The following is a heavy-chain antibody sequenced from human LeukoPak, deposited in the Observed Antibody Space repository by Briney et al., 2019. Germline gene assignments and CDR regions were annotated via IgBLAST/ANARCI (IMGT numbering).Heavy chain of an antibody. D-gene: IGHD6-13*01. Sequence: SETPSLTCTVSGGSVSSGTYYWVWIRQPPGKGLEWIGSVYYTGTTYYTPSLKSRVTISVDTTKNQFSLKLNSVTAADTAVYYCAVSRSSSWGYYYYGMDVWGQGTTVTVSS. J-gene: IGHJ6*02. CDR2: VYYTGTT. V-gene: IGHV4-39*05. CDR1: GGSVSSGTYY. CDR3: AVSRSSSWGYYYYGMDV.